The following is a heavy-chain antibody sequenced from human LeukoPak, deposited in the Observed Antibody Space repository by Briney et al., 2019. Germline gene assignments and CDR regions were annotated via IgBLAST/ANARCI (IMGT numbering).Heavy chain of an antibody. CDR3: ARVQGVSSSWYGGFDY. Sequence: GGSLRLSCAASGFTFSSYGMHWVRQAPGKGLEWVAFIRYDGSNKYYADSVKGRFTISRDDSKNTLYLQMNSLRAEDTAVYYCARVQGVSSSWYGGFDYWGQGTLVTVSS. J-gene: IGHJ4*02. V-gene: IGHV3-30*02. CDR1: GFTFSSYG. CDR2: IRYDGSNK. D-gene: IGHD6-13*01.